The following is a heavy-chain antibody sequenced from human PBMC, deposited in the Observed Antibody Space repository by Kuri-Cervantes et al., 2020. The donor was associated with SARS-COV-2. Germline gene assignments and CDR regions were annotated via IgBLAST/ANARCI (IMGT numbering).Heavy chain of an antibody. V-gene: IGHV4-61*02. CDR1: GGSISSGSYY. CDR3: ARDVGFEELFHWFDP. J-gene: IGHJ5*02. Sequence: SETLSLTCTVSGGSISSGSYYWSWIRQPAGKGLEWNGRIYTSGSTTYNPSLKSRVTISVDTSKNQFSLKLSSVTAADTAVYYCARDVGFEELFHWFDPWGQGTLVTVSS. CDR2: IYTSGST. D-gene: IGHD3-10*01.